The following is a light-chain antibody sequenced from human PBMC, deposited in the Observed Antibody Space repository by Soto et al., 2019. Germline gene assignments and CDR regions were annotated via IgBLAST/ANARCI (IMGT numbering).Light chain of an antibody. CDR1: QSVNAN. Sequence: EVVMTQSPATLSVSPGERATLSCRASQSVNANLAWYQQKPGQAPRLLIHGASNRATGIPARFSGSGFGTESNLTISSLQSEDFAVYYCQQYNTWLWTFGQGTEVEI. CDR2: GAS. CDR3: QQYNTWLWT. V-gene: IGKV3-15*01. J-gene: IGKJ1*01.